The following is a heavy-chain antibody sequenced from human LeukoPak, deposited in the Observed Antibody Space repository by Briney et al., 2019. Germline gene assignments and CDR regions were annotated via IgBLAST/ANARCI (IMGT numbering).Heavy chain of an antibody. V-gene: IGHV1-18*01. CDR2: ISAYKGDT. J-gene: IGHJ6*03. D-gene: IGHD3-3*01. CDR1: GYNFNTYG. Sequence: ASATLSCTASGYNFNTYGINWVRQAPGQGREWMGCISAYKGDTNYAQKFQRRVTMTTDTSTSKAYMELRSLRSDDSDVYLCARDYHDFWSGYYYYYMDVWGKGTTVTVS. CDR3: ARDYHDFWSGYYYYYMDV.